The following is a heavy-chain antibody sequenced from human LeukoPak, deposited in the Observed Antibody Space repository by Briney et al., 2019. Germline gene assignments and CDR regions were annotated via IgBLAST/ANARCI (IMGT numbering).Heavy chain of an antibody. D-gene: IGHD2-21*01. Sequence: SQSMSLTCLVYAGSLTSKSWRWVRQLPEKVSEWNGEINHSGSTNYNPSLKSRVTISVDTSKNQFSLKLSSVTAADTAVYYCVRRFRGDNAFDIWGQGTMVTVSS. CDR1: AGSLTSKS. J-gene: IGHJ3*02. CDR3: VRRFRGDNAFDI. CDR2: INHSGST. V-gene: IGHV4-34*01.